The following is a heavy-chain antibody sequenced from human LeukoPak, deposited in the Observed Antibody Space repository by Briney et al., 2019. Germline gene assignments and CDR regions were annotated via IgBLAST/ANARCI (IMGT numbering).Heavy chain of an antibody. V-gene: IGHV4-30-4*01. J-gene: IGHJ4*02. CDR2: IYYSGST. D-gene: IGHD3-10*01. Sequence: SETLSLTCTVSGGSISSGDYYWSWIRQPPGKGLEWIGYIYYSGSTYYNPSLKSRVTISVDTSKNQFSLKLSSVTAADTAVYYCARGQLLWFGELSFDYWGQGTLVTVSS. CDR1: GGSISSGDYY. CDR3: ARGQLLWFGELSFDY.